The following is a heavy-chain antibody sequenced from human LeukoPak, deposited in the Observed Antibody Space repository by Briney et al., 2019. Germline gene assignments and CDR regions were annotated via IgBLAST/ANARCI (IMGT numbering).Heavy chain of an antibody. CDR3: AGQLDGTLDS. Sequence: GGSLRLSCAASGFTFSTFYMSWVRQAPGKGLEWLSYISASGDYTLYAASVEGRFTISRDNAKDSLFLQMNSLRAEDTAVYYCAGQLDGTLDSWGQGTLVTVSS. CDR1: GFTFSTFY. V-gene: IGHV3-11*06. J-gene: IGHJ4*02. CDR2: ISASGDYT. D-gene: IGHD2-2*01.